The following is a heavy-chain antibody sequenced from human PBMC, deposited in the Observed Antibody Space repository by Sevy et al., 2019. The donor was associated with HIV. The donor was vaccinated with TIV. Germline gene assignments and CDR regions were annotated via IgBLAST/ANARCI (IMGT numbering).Heavy chain of an antibody. CDR2: ISSSGSNI. Sequence: GGSLRLSCAASGFTFSDYYMSWSRQAPGKGLEWVSYISSSGSNIYYAYSVKGRFTVSRDNAKNSMYLQMNSLRAEDTALYYCARDLHRGLSGSTSGYWGQGTLVTVSS. CDR3: ARDLHRGLSGSTSGY. V-gene: IGHV3-11*01. J-gene: IGHJ4*02. D-gene: IGHD3-3*01. CDR1: GFTFSDYY.